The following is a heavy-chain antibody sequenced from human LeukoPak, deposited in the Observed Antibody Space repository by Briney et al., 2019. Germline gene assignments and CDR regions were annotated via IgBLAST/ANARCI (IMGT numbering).Heavy chain of an antibody. CDR1: GGTFSSYV. CDR3: AREGDSSGWYSFDY. J-gene: IGHJ4*02. Sequence: SVKVSCTASGGTFSSYVISWVREAPGQGLEWMGGIIPIFGTANYAQKFQGRVTITADKSTSTAYMELSSLRSEDTAVYYCAREGDSSGWYSFDYWGQGTLVTVSS. CDR2: IIPIFGTA. D-gene: IGHD6-19*01. V-gene: IGHV1-69*06.